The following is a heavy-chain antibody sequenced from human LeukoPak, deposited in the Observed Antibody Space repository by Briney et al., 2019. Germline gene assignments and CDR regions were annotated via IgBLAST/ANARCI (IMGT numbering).Heavy chain of an antibody. CDR2: ILGTGDYT. Sequence: GGSLRLSCVASGFTFSNSVMTWVRQAPGKGLEWVSSILGTGDYTYFANSVKGRFTISRDNSKNTLYLQMNSLRAGDTAIYYCARGSKGTYDYWGQGTLFTVSS. CDR3: ARGSKGTYDY. J-gene: IGHJ4*02. CDR1: GFTFSNSV. V-gene: IGHV3-23*01.